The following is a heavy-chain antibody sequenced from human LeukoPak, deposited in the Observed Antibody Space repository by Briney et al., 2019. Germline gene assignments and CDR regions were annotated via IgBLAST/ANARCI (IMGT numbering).Heavy chain of an antibody. D-gene: IGHD3-22*01. Sequence: GGSLRLSCAVSGFTFSSYAISRVRQAPGKGLEWVSSISGSGDTTYYADPVKGRFTISRDNSKNALYLQMNSLRAEDTAVYYCAPDSSGAFPYWFDPWGQGTLVTVSS. CDR2: ISGSGDTT. V-gene: IGHV3-23*01. J-gene: IGHJ5*02. CDR3: APDSSGAFPYWFDP. CDR1: GFTFSSYA.